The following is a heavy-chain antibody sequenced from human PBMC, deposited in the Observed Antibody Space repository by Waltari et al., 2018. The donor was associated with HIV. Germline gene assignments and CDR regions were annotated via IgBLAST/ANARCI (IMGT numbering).Heavy chain of an antibody. D-gene: IGHD2-2*01. CDR2: VKRSDGHL. V-gene: IGHV1-46*01. J-gene: IGHJ4*02. Sequence: QVQLVQSGAEVKRPGDSVKISCEASGYTFTNYYMHVVRQAHGQGHEWMGIVKRSDGHLNHAQNFKGRVTVTADRTTSTVYIELSGLRSEDTAVYYCAREESLAIAPGATDAMNCWRQGTPVTVSS. CDR1: GYTFTNYY. CDR3: AREESLAIAPGATDAMNC.